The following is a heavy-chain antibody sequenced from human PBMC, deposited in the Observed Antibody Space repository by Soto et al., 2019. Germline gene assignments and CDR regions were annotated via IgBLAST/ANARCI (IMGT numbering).Heavy chain of an antibody. CDR3: ARDVGATTSDYYYYGMDV. V-gene: IGHV1-69*12. Sequence: QVQLVQSGAEVKKPGSSVKVSCKASGGTFSSYAISWVRQAPGQGLEWMGGIIPIFGTANYAQKFQGRVTITADXXTXTXXMELSSLRSEDTAVYYCARDVGATTSDYYYYGMDVWGQGTTVTVSS. CDR2: IIPIFGTA. J-gene: IGHJ6*02. D-gene: IGHD1-26*01. CDR1: GGTFSSYA.